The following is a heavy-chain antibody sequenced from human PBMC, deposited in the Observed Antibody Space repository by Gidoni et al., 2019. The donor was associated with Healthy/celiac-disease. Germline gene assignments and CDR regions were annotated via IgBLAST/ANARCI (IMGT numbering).Heavy chain of an antibody. CDR2: IYSGGST. V-gene: IGHV3-53*01. D-gene: IGHD2-21*02. CDR3: ARDPVVTALGA. CDR1: GFTVSSNY. Sequence: EVQLVESGGGLIQPGGSLSLSCAASGFTVSSNYMSWVRQAPGKGLEWVSVIYSGGSTYYADSVKGRFTISRDNSKNTLYLQMNSLRAEDTAVYYCARDPVVTALGAWGQGTLVTVSS. J-gene: IGHJ5*02.